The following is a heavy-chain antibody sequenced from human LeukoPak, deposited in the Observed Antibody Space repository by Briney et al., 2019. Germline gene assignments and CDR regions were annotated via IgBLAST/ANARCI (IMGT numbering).Heavy chain of an antibody. CDR1: GASITSSSYF. D-gene: IGHD3-22*01. Sequence: SETLSLTCTVSGASITSSSYFWGWIRQPPGKGLEWIASIYYTGSTYYNPSLESRVTLSIDTSRSQFSLKLSSVTAADTAVYYCARILNYYDTSGPVFDYWGQGNLVTVSS. CDR2: IYYTGST. V-gene: IGHV4-39*07. J-gene: IGHJ4*02. CDR3: ARILNYYDTSGPVFDY.